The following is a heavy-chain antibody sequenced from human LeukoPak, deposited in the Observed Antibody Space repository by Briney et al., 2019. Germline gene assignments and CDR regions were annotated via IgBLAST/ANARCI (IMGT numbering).Heavy chain of an antibody. J-gene: IGHJ4*02. D-gene: IGHD1-26*01. CDR2: INPSSGGT. Sequence: ASVKVSCKTSGYTFTAYYMHWVRQAPGQGLEWLGWINPSSGGTNYAQKFQGRVTMTRDTSISTAYMELSRLRSDDTAVYYCARSLYSGSYYRFGYWGQGTLVTVSS. V-gene: IGHV1-2*02. CDR1: GYTFTAYY. CDR3: ARSLYSGSYYRFGY.